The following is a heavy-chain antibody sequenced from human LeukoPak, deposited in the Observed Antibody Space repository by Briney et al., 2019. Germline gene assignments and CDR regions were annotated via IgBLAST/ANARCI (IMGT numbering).Heavy chain of an antibody. CDR2: IYHSGST. Sequence: SETLSLTCTVSGGSISSSSYYWGWIRQPPGKGLEWIGYIYHSGSTYYNPSLKSRVTISVDRSKNQFSLKLSSVTAADTAVYYCARDRGDTVDSGAFDIWGQGTMVTVSS. CDR1: GGSISSSSYY. J-gene: IGHJ3*02. V-gene: IGHV4-39*07. CDR3: ARDRGDTVDSGAFDI. D-gene: IGHD4-23*01.